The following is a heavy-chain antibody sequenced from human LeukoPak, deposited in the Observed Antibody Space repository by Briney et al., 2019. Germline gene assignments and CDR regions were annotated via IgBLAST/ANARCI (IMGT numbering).Heavy chain of an antibody. CDR3: ARDRRPLTGYNAQDY. CDR1: GFTFDDYA. J-gene: IGHJ4*02. CDR2: IDWNSRST. V-gene: IGHV3-9*01. D-gene: IGHD3-9*01. Sequence: PGWSLRLSCAASGFTFDDYAMQWVRLSPGKGLEWVSRIDWNSRSTVYADSVRGRFTISRDNAKNSPYLQMNSLRPEDTALYYCARDRRPLTGYNAQDYWGQGTLVTVSS.